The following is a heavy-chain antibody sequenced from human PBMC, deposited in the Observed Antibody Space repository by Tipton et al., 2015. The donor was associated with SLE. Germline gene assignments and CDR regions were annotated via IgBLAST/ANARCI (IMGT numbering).Heavy chain of an antibody. V-gene: IGHV3-43D*03. J-gene: IGHJ4*02. Sequence: GSLRLSCAASGFTFSSYAIHWVRQAPGKGLEWVAVISWDGGSTYYADSVKGRFTISRDNSKNSLYLQMNSLRAEDTALYYCAKDMSGSYFDYWGQGTLVTVSS. CDR3: AKDMSGSYFDY. CDR1: GFTFSSYA. CDR2: ISWDGGST. D-gene: IGHD1-26*01.